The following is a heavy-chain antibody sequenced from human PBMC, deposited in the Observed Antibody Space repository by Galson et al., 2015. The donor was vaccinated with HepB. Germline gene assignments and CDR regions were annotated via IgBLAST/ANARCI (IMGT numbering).Heavy chain of an antibody. CDR1: GFTFSSYA. V-gene: IGHV3-23*01. CDR2: ISGSGGST. J-gene: IGHJ4*02. Sequence: SLRLSCAASGFTFSSYAMSWVRQAPGKGLEWVSTISGSGGSTKYADSVKGRFTISRDNSKNTLYLQMNSLRAEDTAVYYCAKMSAEAGGGEIDYWGQGTLVTVSS. CDR3: AKMSAEAGGGEIDY. D-gene: IGHD6-19*01.